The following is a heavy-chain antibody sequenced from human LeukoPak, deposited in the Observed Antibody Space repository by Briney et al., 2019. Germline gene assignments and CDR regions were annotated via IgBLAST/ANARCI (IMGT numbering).Heavy chain of an antibody. Sequence: GGSLRLSGTASGFTFGDYAMTWVRQAPGKGLEWVGFIRSKIYGGTPEYAASVRGRFTISRDDSKGVAYLQINSLKTEDTAVYYCTRDQTPYYWGQGTLVTVSS. J-gene: IGHJ4*02. CDR1: GFTFGDYA. CDR2: IRSKIYGGTP. V-gene: IGHV3-49*04. CDR3: TRDQTPYY.